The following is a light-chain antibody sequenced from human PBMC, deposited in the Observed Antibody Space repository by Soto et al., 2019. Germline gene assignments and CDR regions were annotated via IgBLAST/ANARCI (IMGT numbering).Light chain of an antibody. Sequence: EIVLTQSTATPSLSPGEKTTPSCRASQSVSSYLAWYQQKPGQAPRLLIYDASNRATGIPARFSGSGSGTDFTLTISSLEPEDFAVYYCQQRSNWPITFGQGTRLEIK. CDR3: QQRSNWPIT. CDR2: DAS. CDR1: QSVSSY. J-gene: IGKJ5*01. V-gene: IGKV3-11*01.